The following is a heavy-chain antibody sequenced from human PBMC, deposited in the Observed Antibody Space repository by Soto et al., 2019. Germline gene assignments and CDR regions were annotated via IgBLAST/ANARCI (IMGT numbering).Heavy chain of an antibody. CDR3: ASILLWFGEFHYYYYGMDV. CDR1: GGPISSSGYY. D-gene: IGHD3-10*01. V-gene: IGHV4-39*01. J-gene: IGHJ6*02. Sequence: PSETLSLICTVSGGPISSSGYYWGWIRQPPGKGLEWIGSIYYSGSAYYNPSRKSRVTISVDTSKNQFSLRLTSVTAADTAVYYCASILLWFGEFHYYYYGMDVWGQGTTVTVSS. CDR2: IYYSGSA.